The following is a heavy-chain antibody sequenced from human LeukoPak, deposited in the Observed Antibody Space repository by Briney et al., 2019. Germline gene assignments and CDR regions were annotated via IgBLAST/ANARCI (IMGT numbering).Heavy chain of an antibody. J-gene: IGHJ4*02. D-gene: IGHD5-12*01. Sequence: GGSLRLSCAASGFTFSDYYMSWIRQAPGKGLEWVAYITSSGSAIYYADSVRGRFTLPRDNARNSVFLQMDGLRAEDTAIYYCATDIVATSGDYWGQGTLVIVSS. CDR2: ITSSGSAI. V-gene: IGHV3-11*01. CDR1: GFTFSDYY. CDR3: ATDIVATSGDY.